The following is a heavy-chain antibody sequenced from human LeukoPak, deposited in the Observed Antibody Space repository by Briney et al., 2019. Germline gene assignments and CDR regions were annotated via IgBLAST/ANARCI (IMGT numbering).Heavy chain of an antibody. CDR1: GFTFSNYA. J-gene: IGHJ4*02. CDR2: ISGNGGST. CDR3: AKDGEYTTSPGGY. D-gene: IGHD3-10*01. V-gene: IGHV3-23*01. Sequence: PGGSLRLSCAASGFTFSNYAMNWVRQAPGKGLEWVSGISGNGGSTYYADSVKGRFTISRDNSKNTLYLQMNSLRAEDTAVYYCAKDGEYTTSPGGYWGQGTLVTVSS.